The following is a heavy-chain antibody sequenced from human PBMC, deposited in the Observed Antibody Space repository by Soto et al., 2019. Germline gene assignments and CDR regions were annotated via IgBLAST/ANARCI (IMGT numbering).Heavy chain of an antibody. V-gene: IGHV1-2*04. J-gene: IGHJ4*02. CDR3: ARALSSGWYSLDY. Sequence: GASVKVSCKASGYTFTGYYMHWVRQAPGQGLEWMGWINPNSGSTNYAQKFQGWVTMTRDTSISTAYMELSRLRSDDTAVYYCARALSSGWYSLDYWGQGTLVTVSS. CDR1: GYTFTGYY. D-gene: IGHD6-19*01. CDR2: INPNSGST.